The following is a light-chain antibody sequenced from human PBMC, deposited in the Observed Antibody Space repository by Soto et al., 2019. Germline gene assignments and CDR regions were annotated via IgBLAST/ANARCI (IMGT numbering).Light chain of an antibody. Sequence: DIVMTQFPDSLGVSLGERATINCRSSQSLLYIANNKNYLAWYQQKPGQPPKLLISWASARESGVPDRFSGSGSGADFTLTISSLQAEDVGLYYCQQFYTTPTFGGGTKVDIK. J-gene: IGKJ4*01. CDR1: QSLLYIANNKNY. CDR2: WAS. V-gene: IGKV4-1*01. CDR3: QQFYTTPT.